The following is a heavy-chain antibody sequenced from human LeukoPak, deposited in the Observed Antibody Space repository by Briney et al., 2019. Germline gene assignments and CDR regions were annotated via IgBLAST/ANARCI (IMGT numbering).Heavy chain of an antibody. CDR1: GGSISSGASY. Sequence: PSETLSLTCTVSGGSISSGASYWSWIRQHPGKGLEWIGYIYYTGNTYYNPSLKSRVTVSVDTSKNQFSLKLGSVTAADTAVYFCAYVIPAALDYWGQGTLVTVSS. CDR2: IYYTGNT. CDR3: AYVIPAALDY. J-gene: IGHJ4*02. V-gene: IGHV4-31*03. D-gene: IGHD2-21*01.